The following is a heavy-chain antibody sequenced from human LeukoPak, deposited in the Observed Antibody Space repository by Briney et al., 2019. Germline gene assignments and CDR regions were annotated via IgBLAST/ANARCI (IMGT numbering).Heavy chain of an antibody. V-gene: IGHV1-18*01. CDR3: AREEGAPIAAANG. D-gene: IGHD6-13*01. J-gene: IGHJ3*01. CDR1: GYTFTTYY. CDR2: ISAYNGNT. Sequence: ASVKVSCKASGYTFTTYYISWVRQAPGQGLEWMGWISAYNGNTNYAQKFQGRVTMTTDTSTSTAYMELRSLRSDDTAVYYCAREEGAPIAAANGWGLGTMVTVSS.